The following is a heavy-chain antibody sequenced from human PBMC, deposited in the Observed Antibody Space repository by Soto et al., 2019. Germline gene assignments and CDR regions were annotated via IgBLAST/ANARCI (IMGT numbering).Heavy chain of an antibody. CDR2: IYYSGTT. D-gene: IGHD2-8*01. V-gene: IGHV4-31*11. J-gene: IGHJ4*02. CDR1: GGSINNGGYY. Sequence: PSETLSLTCAVSGGSINNGGYYWSWIRQHPGTGLEWVGYIYYSGTTYFNPSLKSRASISLDTSKNEFSLKLTSVTAADTAVYYCARRALPQCINGVCYKDGFWDYWGQGALVTVSS. CDR3: ARRALPQCINGVCYKDGFWDY.